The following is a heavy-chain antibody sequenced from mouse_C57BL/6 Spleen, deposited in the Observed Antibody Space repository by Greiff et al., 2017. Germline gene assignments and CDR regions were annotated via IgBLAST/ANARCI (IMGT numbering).Heavy chain of an antibody. J-gene: IGHJ1*03. CDR3: ARGDYGSSYGYFDV. CDR2: IDPSDSYT. D-gene: IGHD1-1*01. V-gene: IGHV1-59*01. Sequence: QVQLQQPGAELVRPGTSVKLSCKASGYTFTSYWMHWVKQRPGQGLEWIRVIDPSDSYTNYNQKFKGKATLTVDTSSSTAYMQLSSLTSEDSAVYYCARGDYGSSYGYFDVWGTGTTVTVSS. CDR1: GYTFTSYW.